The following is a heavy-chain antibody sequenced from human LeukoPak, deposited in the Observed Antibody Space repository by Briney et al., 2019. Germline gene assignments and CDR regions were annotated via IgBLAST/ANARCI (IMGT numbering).Heavy chain of an antibody. V-gene: IGHV3-23*01. D-gene: IGHD1-26*01. Sequence: GGSLRPSCAASGFTFSGYAMSWVSQAPGKGLEWVSAISGSGGSTYYADSVKGRFTISRDNAKNSLYLQMNSLRAEDTAVYYCARDQFAVGATRFDYWGQGTLVTVSS. CDR3: ARDQFAVGATRFDY. CDR2: ISGSGGST. CDR1: GFTFSGYA. J-gene: IGHJ4*02.